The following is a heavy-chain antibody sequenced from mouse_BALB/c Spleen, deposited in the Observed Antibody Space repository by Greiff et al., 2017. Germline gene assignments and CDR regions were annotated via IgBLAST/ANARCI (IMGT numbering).Heavy chain of an antibody. CDR1: GYTFSSYW. V-gene: IGHV1-9*01. CDR3: ARKGNFFAY. J-gene: IGHJ3*01. CDR2: ILPGSGST. Sequence: QVQLQQSGAELMKPGASVKISCKATGYTFSSYWIEWVKQRPGHGLEWIGEILPGSGSTNYNEKFKGKATFTADTSSNTAYMQLSSLTSEDSAVYYCARKGNFFAYWGQGTLVTVSA.